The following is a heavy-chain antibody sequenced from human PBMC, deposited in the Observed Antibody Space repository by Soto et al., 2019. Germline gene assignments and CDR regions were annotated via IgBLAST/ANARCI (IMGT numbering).Heavy chain of an antibody. J-gene: IGHJ5*01. CDR1: GFSVSGWY. V-gene: IGHV3-72*01. Sequence: EVQLVESGGGLVQPGGSARLSCAASGFSVSGWYMDWVRQAPGKGLEWVARLKDSSQNYVKEYAASVRGRFTVSRHSSQNLIYLQMNSLKIEDTAVYYCAREGDARWLDSWGQGTLVTVS. CDR3: AREGDARWLDS. D-gene: IGHD1-26*01. CDR2: LKDSSQNYVK.